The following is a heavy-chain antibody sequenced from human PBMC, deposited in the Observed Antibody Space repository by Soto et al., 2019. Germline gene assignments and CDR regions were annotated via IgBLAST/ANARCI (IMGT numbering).Heavy chain of an antibody. Sequence: SETLSLTCSVSAGSISGHYWSWIRLPAGRRLQWVGRIYSSGTTNYNPSLKSRVRMSVDTSRNRFSLKLDSVTAADTAVYYCARNFDLAATGTAFDSWGRGALVTVSS. CDR2: IYSSGTT. V-gene: IGHV4-4*07. J-gene: IGHJ4*02. CDR3: ARNFDLAATGTAFDS. CDR1: AGSISGHY. D-gene: IGHD3-9*01.